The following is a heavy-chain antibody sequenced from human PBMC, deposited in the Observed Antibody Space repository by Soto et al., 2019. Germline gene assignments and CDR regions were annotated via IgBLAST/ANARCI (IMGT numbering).Heavy chain of an antibody. CDR2: INPSGGST. J-gene: IGHJ4*02. CDR3: ARDYYSSGYPRYYFDY. V-gene: IGHV1-46*03. D-gene: IGHD3-22*01. Sequence: ASVKVSCKASGYTFTSYYMHWVRQAPGQGLEWMGIINPSGGSTSYAQKFQGRVTMTRDTSTSTVYMELSSLRSEDTAVYYCARDYYSSGYPRYYFDYWGQGTLVTVSS. CDR1: GYTFTSYY.